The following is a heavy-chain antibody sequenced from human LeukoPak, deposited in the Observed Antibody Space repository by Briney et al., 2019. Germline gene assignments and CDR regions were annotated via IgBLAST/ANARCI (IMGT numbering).Heavy chain of an antibody. V-gene: IGHV3-9*01. CDR1: GFTFDDYA. D-gene: IGHD1-26*01. CDR2: ISWNSGII. CDR3: ARGGSGSYYGDHAFDI. J-gene: IGHJ3*02. Sequence: PGGSLRLSCAASGFTFDDYAMHWVRQAPGKGLGWVSGISWNSGIIGYADSVKGRFTLSRDNAKKSLYLQMNSLRAEDTAVYYCARGGSGSYYGDHAFDIWGQGTMVTVSS.